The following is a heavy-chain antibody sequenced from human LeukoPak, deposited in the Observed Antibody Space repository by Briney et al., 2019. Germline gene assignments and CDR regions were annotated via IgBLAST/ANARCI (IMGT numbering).Heavy chain of an antibody. Sequence: PGGSLRLSCAASGFTFDGYAMHWVRQAPGKGLEWVSGISWNSGSIGYADSVKGRFTISRDNAKNSLYLQMNSLRAEDTALYYCAKALYYDFWSGYNPDRYYGMDVWGQGTTVTVSS. CDR1: GFTFDGYA. CDR2: ISWNSGSI. CDR3: AKALYYDFWSGYNPDRYYGMDV. V-gene: IGHV3-9*01. D-gene: IGHD3-3*01. J-gene: IGHJ6*02.